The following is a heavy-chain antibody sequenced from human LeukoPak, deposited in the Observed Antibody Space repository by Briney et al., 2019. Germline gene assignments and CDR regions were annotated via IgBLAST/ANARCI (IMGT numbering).Heavy chain of an antibody. J-gene: IGHJ4*02. CDR1: GFTFSSYG. Sequence: GGSLRLSCAASGFTFSSYGMHWVRQAPGKGLEWVAFIRYDGSNKYYADSVKGRFTISRDNSKNTLYLQMNSLRAEDTAVYYCAKPGFGSYGCIDYRGQGTLVTVSS. D-gene: IGHD5-18*01. CDR3: AKPGFGSYGCIDY. CDR2: IRYDGSNK. V-gene: IGHV3-30*02.